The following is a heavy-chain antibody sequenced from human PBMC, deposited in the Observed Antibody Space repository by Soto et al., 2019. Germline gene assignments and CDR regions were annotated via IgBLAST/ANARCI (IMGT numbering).Heavy chain of an antibody. Sequence: GGSLRLSCVASGFTFSTYPMTWVRQVPGKGLVWVSRINGDGGSTSYADSVKGRFTISRDDAKNTLYLQMNSLRAEDTAVYYCWARPRDYYYYYMDVWGKGTTVTVS. CDR3: WARPRDYYYYYMDV. CDR1: GFTFSTYP. CDR2: INGDGGST. J-gene: IGHJ6*03. V-gene: IGHV3-74*01. D-gene: IGHD6-6*01.